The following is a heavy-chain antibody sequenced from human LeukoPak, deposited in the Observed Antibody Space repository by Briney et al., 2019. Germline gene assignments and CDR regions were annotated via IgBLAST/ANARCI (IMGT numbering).Heavy chain of an antibody. D-gene: IGHD3-16*01. CDR1: GGSISSYY. V-gene: IGHV4-59*01. Sequence: SETLSLTCTVSGGSISSYYWSWIRQPPGKGLEWIGYIYYSGSTNYNPSLKSRVTISVDTSKNQFSLKLSSVTAADTAVYYCARVGREDYDYVWGSENYYYYYMDVWGQGTLVTVSS. CDR3: ARVGREDYDYVWGSENYYYYYMDV. CDR2: IYYSGST. J-gene: IGHJ6*03.